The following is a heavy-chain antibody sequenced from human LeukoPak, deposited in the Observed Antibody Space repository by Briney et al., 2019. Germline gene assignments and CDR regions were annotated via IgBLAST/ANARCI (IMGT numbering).Heavy chain of an antibody. V-gene: IGHV3-33*01. CDR1: GFTFSSYG. CDR3: ASSNDFWSGYYYYGMDV. J-gene: IGHJ6*02. Sequence: GGSLRLSCAASGFTFSSYGMSWVRQAPGKGLEWVAVIWYDGSNKYYADSVKGRFTISRDNSKNTLYLQMNSLRAEDTAVYYCASSNDFWSGYYYYGMDVWGQGTTVTVSS. D-gene: IGHD3-3*01. CDR2: IWYDGSNK.